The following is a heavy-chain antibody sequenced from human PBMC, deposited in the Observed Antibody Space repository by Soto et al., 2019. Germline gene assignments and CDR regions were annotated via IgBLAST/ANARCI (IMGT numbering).Heavy chain of an antibody. J-gene: IGHJ4*02. D-gene: IGHD6-25*01. CDR1: GFTFSSYG. Sequence: GGSLRLSCAASGFTFSSYGMSWVRQAPGKGLEWVSSISNSGSEIFYAASVKGRFTISRDSSKKTLYLEMSSLRPEDTAVYYCVRRGYNWQFSDYWGQGTLVTVSS. V-gene: IGHV3-23*01. CDR3: VRRGYNWQFSDY. CDR2: ISNSGSEI.